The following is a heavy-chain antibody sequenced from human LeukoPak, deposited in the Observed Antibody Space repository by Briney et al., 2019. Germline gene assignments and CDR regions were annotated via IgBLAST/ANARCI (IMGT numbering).Heavy chain of an antibody. D-gene: IGHD2-15*01. CDR2: IRYDGSNK. CDR3: ARDRITPYAFDI. V-gene: IGHV3-30*02. Sequence: GGSLRLSCAASGFTFSSYGMHWVRQAPGKGLEWVAFIRYDGSNKYYADSVKGRFTISRDNAKNSLYLQMNSLRAEDTAVYYCARDRITPYAFDIWGQGTMVTVSS. J-gene: IGHJ3*02. CDR1: GFTFSSYG.